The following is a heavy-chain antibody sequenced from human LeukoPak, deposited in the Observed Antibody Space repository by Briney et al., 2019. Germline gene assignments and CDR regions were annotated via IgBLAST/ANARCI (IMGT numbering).Heavy chain of an antibody. CDR3: AKFNLAPYYYDSSGYNWGAFDI. CDR1: GGSISSSSYY. D-gene: IGHD3-22*01. Sequence: PSEALSLTCTVSGGSISSSSYYWGWIRQPPGKGLEWIGSIYYSGSTYYNPSLKSRVTISVDTSKNQFSLKLSSVTAADTAVYYCAKFNLAPYYYDSSGYNWGAFDIWGQGTMVTVSS. CDR2: IYYSGST. J-gene: IGHJ3*02. V-gene: IGHV4-39*07.